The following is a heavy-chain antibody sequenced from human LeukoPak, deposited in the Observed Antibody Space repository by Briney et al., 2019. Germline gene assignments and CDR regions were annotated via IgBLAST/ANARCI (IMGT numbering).Heavy chain of an antibody. D-gene: IGHD6-13*01. CDR2: ISWNGGSI. V-gene: IGHV3-43*01. CDR1: GFTFDDYT. Sequence: QPGGSLRLSCAASGFTFDDYTMHWVRQPPGKGLEWVSLISWNGGSIHYADPVKGRFTVSRDNSKDSLYLHMNSLTTEDTALYYCTKGGSSSWWFFDYWGQGTLVTVSS. J-gene: IGHJ4*02. CDR3: TKGGSSSWWFFDY.